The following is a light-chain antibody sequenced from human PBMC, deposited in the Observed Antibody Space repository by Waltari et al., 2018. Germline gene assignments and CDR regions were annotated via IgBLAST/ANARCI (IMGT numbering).Light chain of an antibody. Sequence: SSELTQDPAVSVAMGQTVRITCQGDSLRSYYASWYQQRPGQAPILVIYDKNNRPSGVPDRFAGSSSQKTGSLTITGAQAEDEASYYCHSRDASGVAGSFGGGTKLTVL. CDR3: HSRDASGVAGS. V-gene: IGLV3-19*01. CDR2: DKN. J-gene: IGLJ2*01. CDR1: SLRSYY.